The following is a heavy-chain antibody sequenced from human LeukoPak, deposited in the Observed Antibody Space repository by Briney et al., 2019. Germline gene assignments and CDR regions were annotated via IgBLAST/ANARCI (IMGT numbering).Heavy chain of an antibody. CDR2: IDWDDDK. V-gene: IGHV2-70*17. J-gene: IGHJ4*02. CDR1: GFSLTTTAMC. Sequence: SGPALVKPTQTLTLTCSFSGFSLTTTAMCVTWIRQTPGKALEWLARIDWDDDKFFSPSLKTRLSISKDTSRNQVVLTMTNMDPVDTGTYYCARMTPDYPSFDYWGQGTLVTVSS. D-gene: IGHD3-16*01. CDR3: ARMTPDYPSFDY.